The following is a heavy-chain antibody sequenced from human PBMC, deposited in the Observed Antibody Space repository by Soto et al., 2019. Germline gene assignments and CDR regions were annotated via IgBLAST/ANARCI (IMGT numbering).Heavy chain of an antibody. CDR2: ISANNGNT. J-gene: IGHJ4*02. CDR1: GYTFTSYG. D-gene: IGHD4-17*01. V-gene: IGHV1-18*01. CDR3: ARTLYGDHVDY. Sequence: ASVKVSCKASGYTFTSYGISWVRQAPGQGLEWMGWISANNGNTNYAQKLQGRVTMTTNTSTSTAYMELSSLRSEDTAVYYCARTLYGDHVDYWGQGTLVTVSS.